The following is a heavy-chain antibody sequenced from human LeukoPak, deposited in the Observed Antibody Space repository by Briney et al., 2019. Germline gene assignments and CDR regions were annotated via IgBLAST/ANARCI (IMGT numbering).Heavy chain of an antibody. CDR3: ARRPSGANWSDP. CDR1: GDSISGYY. Sequence: SQTLSLTCTVSGDSISGYYWNWIRQPPGKGLEWIGSILNSGSTNYNPSLRSRVTISVDTSKNEFSLRVKSVTAADTAVYYCARRPSGANWSDPWGQGTLVTVSS. V-gene: IGHV4-59*01. CDR2: ILNSGST. D-gene: IGHD4-17*01. J-gene: IGHJ5*02.